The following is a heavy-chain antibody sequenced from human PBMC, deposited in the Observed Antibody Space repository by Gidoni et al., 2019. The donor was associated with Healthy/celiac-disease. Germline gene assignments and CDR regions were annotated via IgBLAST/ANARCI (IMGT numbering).Heavy chain of an antibody. V-gene: IGHV5-51*01. CDR3: ARTIARRGAFDI. Sequence: KGLEWMGIIYPGDSDTRYSPSFQGQVTISADKSISTAYLQWSSLKASETAMYYCARTIARRGAFDIWGQGTMVTVSS. D-gene: IGHD6-13*01. J-gene: IGHJ3*02. CDR2: IYPGDSDT.